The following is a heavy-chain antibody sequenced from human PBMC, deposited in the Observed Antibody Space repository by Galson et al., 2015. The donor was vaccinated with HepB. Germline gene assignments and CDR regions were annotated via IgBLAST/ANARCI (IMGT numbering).Heavy chain of an antibody. V-gene: IGHV1-3*01. CDR3: ARTPTVVPPGCPDS. J-gene: IGHJ4*02. D-gene: IGHD4-23*01. CDR1: GYTFTSYA. CDR2: INAGNGNT. Sequence: SVKVSCKASGYTFTSYAMHWVRQAPGQRLEWMGWINAGNGNTKYSQKFQGRVTITRDTSASTAYMELSSLRSEDTAVYYCARTPTVVPPGCPDSWAQGTLVTVS.